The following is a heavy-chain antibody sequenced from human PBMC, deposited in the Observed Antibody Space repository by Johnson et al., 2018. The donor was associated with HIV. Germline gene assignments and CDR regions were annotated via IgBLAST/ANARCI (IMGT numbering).Heavy chain of an antibody. D-gene: IGHD1-1*01. CDR3: AKGGHWTGTTHGDAFDI. CDR2: IKSDGSYT. Sequence: VQLVESGGGLIQPGGSLRLSCTASGINFGSYWMHWFRQAPGKGLVWVSHIKSDGSYTNYADSVKGRFTVPRDNAKKTLYLQLNSLRGEDTAVYCCAKGGHWTGTTHGDAFDIWGQGTMVTVSS. J-gene: IGHJ3*02. CDR1: GINFGSYW. V-gene: IGHV3-74*02.